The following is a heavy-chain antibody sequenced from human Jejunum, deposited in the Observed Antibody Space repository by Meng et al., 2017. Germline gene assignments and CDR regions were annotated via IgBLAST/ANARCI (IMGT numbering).Heavy chain of an antibody. D-gene: IGHD6-19*01. J-gene: IGHJ4*02. CDR1: GFAVFTNY. Sequence: GESLKISCAASGFAVFTNYMSWVRPAPGKGLEWVSVIYAGGNTYYADSVQGRFTISRDGSKNMLYLQMNNLRAEDTARYYCTRDWVAVADWGQGTLVTVSS. CDR3: TRDWVAVAD. CDR2: IYAGGNT. V-gene: IGHV3-53*01.